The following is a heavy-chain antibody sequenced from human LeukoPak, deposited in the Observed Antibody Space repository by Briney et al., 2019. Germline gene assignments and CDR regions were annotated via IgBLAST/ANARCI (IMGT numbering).Heavy chain of an antibody. D-gene: IGHD3-22*01. J-gene: IGHJ4*02. CDR3: TRSGYRHPYHFDS. Sequence: PGGSLGLSCAASGFTVRTTYMSWVRQAPGKGPEWVSVLYTGGGTDYADSVKGRFTISRDNSKNTLSLQMNTLRAEDTAIYYCTRSGYRHPYHFDSWGQGTLVTVSS. V-gene: IGHV3-53*01. CDR2: LYTGGGT. CDR1: GFTVRTTY.